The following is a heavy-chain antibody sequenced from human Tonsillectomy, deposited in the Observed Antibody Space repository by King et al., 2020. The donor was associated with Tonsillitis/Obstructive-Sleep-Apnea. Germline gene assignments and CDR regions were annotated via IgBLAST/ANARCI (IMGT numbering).Heavy chain of an antibody. CDR1: GGSISSYY. J-gene: IGHJ6*03. CDR2: IYYSGST. Sequence: QLQESGPGLVKPSETLSLTCTVSGGSISSYYWSWIRQPPGKGLEWIGYIYYSGSTNYNPSLKSRVTISVETSKKQFSLKLSSVTAADTAVYYCARVARLTTVTNLGYYYYYMDVWGKGTTVTVSS. D-gene: IGHD4-17*01. V-gene: IGHV4-59*12. CDR3: ARVARLTTVTNLGYYYYYMDV.